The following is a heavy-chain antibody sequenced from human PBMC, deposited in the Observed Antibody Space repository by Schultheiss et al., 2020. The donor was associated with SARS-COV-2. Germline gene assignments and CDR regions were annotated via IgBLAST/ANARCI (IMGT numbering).Heavy chain of an antibody. CDR3: ASRDSSSHKEHDY. J-gene: IGHJ4*02. D-gene: IGHD6-13*01. V-gene: IGHV3-53*01. Sequence: GGSLRLSCAAPDFTVRNNYMSWVRQAPGKGLEWFSVIYRGGSAYYAESVKGRFSTSRDNSKNTLYLQMNSLRAEDTAVYYCASRDSSSHKEHDYWGQGTLVTVSS. CDR2: IYRGGSA. CDR1: DFTVRNNY.